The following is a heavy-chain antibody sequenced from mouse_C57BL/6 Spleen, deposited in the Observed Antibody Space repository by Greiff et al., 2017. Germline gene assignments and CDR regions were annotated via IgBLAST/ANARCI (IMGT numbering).Heavy chain of an antibody. CDR3: ARMDSSGYTC. V-gene: IGHV1-52*01. CDR1: GYTFTSYW. J-gene: IGHJ3*01. CDR2: IDPSDSET. D-gene: IGHD3-2*02. Sequence: VQLQQPGAELVRPGSSVKLSCKASGYTFTSYWMHWVKQRPIQGLEWIGNIDPSDSETHYNQKFKDKATLTVDKSPSTAYMQLSSLTSEDSAVYYCARMDSSGYTCWGQGTLVTVSA.